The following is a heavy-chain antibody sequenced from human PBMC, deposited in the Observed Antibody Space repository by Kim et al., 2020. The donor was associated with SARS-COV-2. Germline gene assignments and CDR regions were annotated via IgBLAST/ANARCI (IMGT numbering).Heavy chain of an antibody. V-gene: IGHV6-1*01. CDR2: TYYRSKWYN. Sequence: SQTLSLTCAISGDSVSSNSAAWNWLRQSPSRGLEWLGRTYYRSKWYNDYAVSVKSRITINPDTSKNQFSLQLNSVTPEDTPVYYCARTRGAAVADPTIDYWGQGTLVTVSS. CDR3: ARTRGAAVADPTIDY. D-gene: IGHD6-19*01. CDR1: GDSVSSNSAA. J-gene: IGHJ4*02.